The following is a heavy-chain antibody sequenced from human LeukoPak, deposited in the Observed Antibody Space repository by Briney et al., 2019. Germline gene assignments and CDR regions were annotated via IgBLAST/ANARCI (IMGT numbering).Heavy chain of an antibody. J-gene: IGHJ6*02. CDR3: ARVGSGYALYGMDV. V-gene: IGHV1-2*02. D-gene: IGHD5-12*01. CDR2: INPNSGGT. Sequence: ASVKVSCKASGYTFTGYYMHWVRQAPGQGLEWMGWINPNSGGTDYAQKFQGRVTMTRDTSISTAYMELSRLRSDDTAVYYCARVGSGYALYGMDVWGQGTTVTVSS. CDR1: GYTFTGYY.